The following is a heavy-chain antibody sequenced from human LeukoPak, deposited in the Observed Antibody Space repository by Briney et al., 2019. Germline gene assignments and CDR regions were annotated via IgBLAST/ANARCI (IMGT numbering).Heavy chain of an antibody. D-gene: IGHD6-13*01. CDR2: IYPGDSDT. J-gene: IGHJ4*02. CDR3: ARLSAAGTVY. CDR1: GYNFSSYW. Sequence: GESLKISCKNSGYNFSSYWIGWVRQMPGKGLEWMGIIYPGDSDTRYSPSSQGRVTISADKSISTAYLQWSSLKASDIAMYYCARLSAAGTVYWGQGTLVTASS. V-gene: IGHV5-51*01.